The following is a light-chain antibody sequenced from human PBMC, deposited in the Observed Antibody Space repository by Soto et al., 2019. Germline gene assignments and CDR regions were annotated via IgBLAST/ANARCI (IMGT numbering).Light chain of an antibody. CDR2: DAS. CDR1: QSISDW. Sequence: DIQMTQSPSTLSASVGDRVTITCRAIQSISDWLAWYQQKPGKAPNLLIYDASNLESGVPSRFSGSGSGTEFTLTISSLQPDDFATYYCQQYNSSPLTFGGGTKMEIK. V-gene: IGKV1-5*01. CDR3: QQYNSSPLT. J-gene: IGKJ4*01.